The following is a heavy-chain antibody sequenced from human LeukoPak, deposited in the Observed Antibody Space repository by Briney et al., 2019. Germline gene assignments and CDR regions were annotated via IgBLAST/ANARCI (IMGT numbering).Heavy chain of an antibody. D-gene: IGHD6-13*01. CDR2: ITSSGRTM. Sequence: PGGSLRLSCAASGFTFSSYQMNWVRQAPGKGLEWVSYITSSGRTMYYADSVKGRFTISRDNAKNSLYLQMNSPRAEDTAVYYCVKVRRIAAANYYYYGMDVWGQGTTVTVSS. CDR1: GFTFSSYQ. V-gene: IGHV3-48*03. CDR3: VKVRRIAAANYYYYGMDV. J-gene: IGHJ6*02.